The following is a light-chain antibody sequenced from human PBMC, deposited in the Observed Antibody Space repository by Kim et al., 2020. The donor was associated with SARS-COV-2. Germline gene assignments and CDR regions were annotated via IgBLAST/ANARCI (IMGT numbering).Light chain of an antibody. CDR3: QQYNNWPPIT. CDR2: HAS. J-gene: IGKJ5*01. Sequence: EIVLTQSPATLSVSPGERAILSCRASQSISSNLAWYQHKPGQAPRLLIYHASTRATDIPARFSGSGSGTEFTLTISRLQSEDFAVYYCQQYNNWPPITFGQGTRLEIK. CDR1: QSISSN. V-gene: IGKV3-15*01.